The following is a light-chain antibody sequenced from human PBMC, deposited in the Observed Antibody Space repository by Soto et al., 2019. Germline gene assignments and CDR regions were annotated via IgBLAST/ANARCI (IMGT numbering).Light chain of an antibody. Sequence: NFMLTQPHSVSESPGKTVTISCTRSSGSIASNYVQWYRQRPGRAPTTVIYEDNRRPSGVSDRFSGTIDISSDSASLTISGLKTGDEADYYCQSYDTSNVVFGGGTKLTVL. CDR3: QSYDTSNVV. CDR2: EDN. J-gene: IGLJ2*01. V-gene: IGLV6-57*04. CDR1: SGSIASNY.